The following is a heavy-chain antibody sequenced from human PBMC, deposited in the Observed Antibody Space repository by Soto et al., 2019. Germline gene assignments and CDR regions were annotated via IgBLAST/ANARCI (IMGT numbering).Heavy chain of an antibody. CDR2: ISSSSSYI. V-gene: IGHV3-21*01. CDR1: GFTFSSYS. D-gene: IGHD2-8*01. J-gene: IGHJ4*02. Sequence: GGSLRLSCAASGFTFSSYSMNWVRQAPGKGLEWVSSISSSSSYIYYADSVKGRFTISRDNAKNSLYLQMNSLRAEDTAVYYCVRDLPMRARYCTNGVCYTPFDYWGQGTLVTV. CDR3: VRDLPMRARYCTNGVCYTPFDY.